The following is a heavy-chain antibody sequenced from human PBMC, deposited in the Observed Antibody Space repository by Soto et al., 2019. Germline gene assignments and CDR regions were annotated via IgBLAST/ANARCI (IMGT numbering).Heavy chain of an antibody. CDR3: ARDYLGGHYYYGMDV. Sequence: ASVKVSCKASGYTFTSYYMHWVRQAPGQGLEWMGIINPSGGSTSYAQKFQGRVTMTRDTSTSTVYMELSSLRSEDTAVYYCARDYLGGHYYYGMDVCGQGTTVTVYS. J-gene: IGHJ6*02. V-gene: IGHV1-46*01. CDR1: GYTFTSYY. CDR2: INPSGGST.